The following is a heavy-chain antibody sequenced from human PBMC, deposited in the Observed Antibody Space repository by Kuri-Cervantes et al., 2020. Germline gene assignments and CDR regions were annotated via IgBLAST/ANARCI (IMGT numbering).Heavy chain of an antibody. V-gene: IGHV3-33*01. D-gene: IGHD2-8*01. CDR2: IWYDGSNK. J-gene: IGHJ4*02. CDR3: ARDLQAKPPNGDFDY. Sequence: LTCAASGFTLSSYGMHWVRQAPGKGLEWVAVIWYDGSNKYYADSVKGRFTITRDNSKNTLYLQMNSLRAEDTAVYYCARDLQAKPPNGDFDYWGQGTLVTVSS. CDR1: GFTLSSYG.